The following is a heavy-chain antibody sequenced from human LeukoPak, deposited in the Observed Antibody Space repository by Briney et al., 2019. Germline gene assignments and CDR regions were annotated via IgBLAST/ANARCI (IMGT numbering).Heavy chain of an antibody. J-gene: IGHJ4*02. V-gene: IGHV3-48*03. CDR1: GFTFSSYE. Sequence: GGSLRLSCTASGFTFSSYEMNWVRQAPGKGLEWVSYIGSSGNSKFYADSVKDRFTISRDNAKNSLYLQISSLRADDTAVYYCARNEYGDYWGQGTLVTASS. CDR3: ARNEYGDY. CDR2: IGSSGNSK. D-gene: IGHD4/OR15-4a*01.